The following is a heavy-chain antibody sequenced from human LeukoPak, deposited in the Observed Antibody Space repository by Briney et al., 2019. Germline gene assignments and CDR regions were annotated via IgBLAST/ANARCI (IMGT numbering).Heavy chain of an antibody. J-gene: IGHJ4*02. CDR3: ARDGDPYSYGSLFDY. CDR1: GYTFTGYY. V-gene: IGHV1-2*02. D-gene: IGHD5-18*01. CDR2: INPNSGGT. Sequence: ASVKVSCKASGYTFTGYYMHWVQQAPGQGLEWMGWINPNSGGTNYAQKFQGRVTMTRDTSISTAYMELSRLRSDDTAVYYCARDGDPYSYGSLFDYWGQGTLVTVSS.